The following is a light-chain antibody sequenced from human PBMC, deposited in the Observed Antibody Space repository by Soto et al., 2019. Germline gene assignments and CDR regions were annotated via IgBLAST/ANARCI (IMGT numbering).Light chain of an antibody. CDR3: CSYASSNTYV. V-gene: IGLV2-23*02. J-gene: IGLJ1*01. CDR1: SSDVGSYNL. Sequence: QSALTQPASVSGSPGQSITISCTGTSSDVGSYNLVSWYQQHPGKAPKLMIYEVTKRPSGVSNRFSGSKSGNTASLTISGLQAEDEADYYCCSYASSNTYVFGTGTKATVL. CDR2: EVT.